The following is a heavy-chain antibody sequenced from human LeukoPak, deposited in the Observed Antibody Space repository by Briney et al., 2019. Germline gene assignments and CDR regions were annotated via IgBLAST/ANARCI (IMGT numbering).Heavy chain of an antibody. CDR2: IRSSSSTI. CDR1: GFTFSSYS. Sequence: GGSLRLSCAASGFTFSSYSMNWVRQAPGKGLEWVSDIRSSSSTIHYADSVKGRFTISRDNAKNTLYLQMNSLRAEDTAVYYCARESYCSGGSCYSGRAFDIWGQGTMVTVSS. D-gene: IGHD2-15*01. J-gene: IGHJ3*02. CDR3: ARESYCSGGSCYSGRAFDI. V-gene: IGHV3-48*04.